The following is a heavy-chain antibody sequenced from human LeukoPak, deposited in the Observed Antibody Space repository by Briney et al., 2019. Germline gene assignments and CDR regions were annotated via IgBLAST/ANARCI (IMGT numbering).Heavy chain of an antibody. CDR3: ARKDYYGSGPYGMDV. Sequence: PGGSLRLSCAASGFTVSSNYMSWVRQAPGKGLEWVSVIYSGGSTYYADSVKGRFTISRDNSKNTLYLQMNSLRAEDTAVYYCARKDYYGSGPYGMDVWGQGTTVTVSS. CDR1: GFTVSSNY. D-gene: IGHD3-10*01. V-gene: IGHV3-53*01. J-gene: IGHJ6*02. CDR2: IYSGGST.